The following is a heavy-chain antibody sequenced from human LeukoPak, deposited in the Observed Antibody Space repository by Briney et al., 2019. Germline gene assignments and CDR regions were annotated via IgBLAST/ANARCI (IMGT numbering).Heavy chain of an antibody. V-gene: IGHV4-4*07. CDR1: GGSISSYY. CDR3: ARVGELNWFDP. Sequence: SETLSLTCTVSGGSISSYYWSWIRQPAGKGLEWIGRIYHSGSTYYNPSLKSRVTISVDTSKNQFSLKLSSVTAADTAVYYCARVGELNWFDPWGQGTLVTVSS. J-gene: IGHJ5*02. CDR2: IYHSGST. D-gene: IGHD3-10*01.